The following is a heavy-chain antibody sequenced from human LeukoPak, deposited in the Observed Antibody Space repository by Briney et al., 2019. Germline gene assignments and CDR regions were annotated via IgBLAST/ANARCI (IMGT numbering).Heavy chain of an antibody. CDR2: IWYDGGNK. D-gene: IGHD3-22*01. V-gene: IGHV3-33*01. Sequence: PGGSLRLSCAASGFTFSSYGMHWVRQAPGKGLEWVAVIWYDGGNKYYADSVKGRFTISRDNSKNTLYLQMNSLRAEDTAVYYCARVPDSSGYYYDYWGQGTLVTVSS. J-gene: IGHJ4*02. CDR1: GFTFSSYG. CDR3: ARVPDSSGYYYDY.